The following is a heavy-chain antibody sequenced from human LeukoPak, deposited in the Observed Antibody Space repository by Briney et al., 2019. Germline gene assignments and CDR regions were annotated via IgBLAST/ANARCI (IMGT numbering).Heavy chain of an antibody. CDR2: IDPSDSYT. CDR1: GYSFTSYW. D-gene: IGHD6-13*01. V-gene: IGHV5-10-1*01. CDR3: ASIAAAAYYYGMDV. Sequence: GESLKISCKGSGYSFTSYWISWVRQMPGKGLEWMGRIDPSDSYTNYSPSFQGHVTISADKSISTAYLQWSSLKASDTAMYYCASIAAAAYYYGMDVWGQRTTVTVSS. J-gene: IGHJ6*02.